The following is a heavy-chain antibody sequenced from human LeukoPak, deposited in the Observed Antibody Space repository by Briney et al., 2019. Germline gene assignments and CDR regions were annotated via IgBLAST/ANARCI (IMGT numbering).Heavy chain of an antibody. J-gene: IGHJ6*03. CDR3: SRIVGATKGSWYYYYYYMDV. V-gene: IGHV1-46*01. CDR2: INPSGGST. CDR1: GYTFTSYG. D-gene: IGHD1-26*01. Sequence: ASVKLSCKASGYTFTSYGISWGRQAPGQGLEWMGIINPSGGSTSYAQKFQGRVTMTRDMSTSTVYMELSSLRSEATAVYYCSRIVGATKGSWYYYYYYMDVWGKGTTVTVSS.